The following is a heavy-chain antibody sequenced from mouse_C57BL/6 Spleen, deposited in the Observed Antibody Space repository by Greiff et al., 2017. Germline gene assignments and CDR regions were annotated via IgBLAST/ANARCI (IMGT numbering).Heavy chain of an antibody. J-gene: IGHJ3*01. Sequence: EVKLMESGPELVKPGASVKISCKASGYSFTDYNMTWVKQSNGKSLEWIGVLNPNYGTTSYNQKFKGKATLTVDQSSSTAYMQLNSLTSEDSAVYYCAQIYYDYAGFAYWGQGTLVTVSA. V-gene: IGHV1-39*01. D-gene: IGHD2-4*01. CDR2: LNPNYGTT. CDR1: GYSFTDYN. CDR3: AQIYYDYAGFAY.